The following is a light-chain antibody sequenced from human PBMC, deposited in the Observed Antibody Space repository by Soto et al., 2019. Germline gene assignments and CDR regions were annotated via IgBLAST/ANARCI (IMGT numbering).Light chain of an antibody. V-gene: IGLV1-40*01. CDR1: SSNIGADYG. CDR2: GNS. Sequence: QSVLTQPPSVSGAPGQRVTISCTRSSSNIGADYGVHWYQQLPGTAPKLLIYGNSNRPSGVPDRFSGSKSGTSASLAITGLQAEDEADYYCQSYDSSLSGSRVFGTGTKLTVL. J-gene: IGLJ1*01. CDR3: QSYDSSLSGSRV.